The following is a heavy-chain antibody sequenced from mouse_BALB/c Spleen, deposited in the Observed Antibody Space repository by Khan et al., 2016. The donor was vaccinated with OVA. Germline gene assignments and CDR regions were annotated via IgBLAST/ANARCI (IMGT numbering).Heavy chain of an antibody. V-gene: IGHV2-6-5*01. J-gene: IGHJ4*01. CDR3: ARDPPYYGMDQ. CDR1: GFSLTDYA. Sequence: QVQLKESGPGLVSPSQNLSITCTVSGFSLTDYAVSWIRQPPGKGLEWLGVIGAGGSKNSNYALKYSLSISKDNYRGHAVLNMNSLQTYDTSMYYCARDPPYYGMDQWGQGTSVTVSA. CDR2: IGAGGSK.